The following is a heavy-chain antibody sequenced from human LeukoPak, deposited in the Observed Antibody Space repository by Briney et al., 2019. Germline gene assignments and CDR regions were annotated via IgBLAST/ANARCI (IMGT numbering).Heavy chain of an antibody. CDR1: GFTFSSYS. D-gene: IGHD2-2*01. CDR3: ARRGGGSTSWNWFDP. V-gene: IGHV3-48*01. CDR2: ISSSSTI. Sequence: GGSLRLSCTASGFTFSSYSMNWVRQAPGKGLEWVSYISSSSTIYYADSVKVLFTISIDNAKNSLYLKMNSLSAEDTAVYYCARRGGGSTSWNWFDPWGQGTLVTVSS. J-gene: IGHJ5*02.